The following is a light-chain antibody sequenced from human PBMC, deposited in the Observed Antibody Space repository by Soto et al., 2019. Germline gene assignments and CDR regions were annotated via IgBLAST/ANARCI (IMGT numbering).Light chain of an antibody. CDR2: GAS. CDR3: QYYSSSLSIT. J-gene: IGKJ5*01. CDR1: QSVRSTY. Sequence: EIVLTQSPGILSLSPGERATLSCRASQSVRSTYLAWCQQKPGQAPRLLIHGASSRATGIPDRFSGSGSGTDFTLTISRLEPEDFAVYYCQYYSSSLSITFGQGTRLEIK. V-gene: IGKV3-20*01.